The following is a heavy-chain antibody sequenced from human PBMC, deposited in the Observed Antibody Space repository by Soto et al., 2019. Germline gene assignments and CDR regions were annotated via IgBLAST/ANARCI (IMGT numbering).Heavy chain of an antibody. D-gene: IGHD1-26*01. CDR3: ARVAGAIDY. J-gene: IGHJ4*02. Sequence: QVQLVQSGAEVKKPGSSVKVSCKASGGTFSSYTISWVRQAPGQGLEWMGRIIPILGIANYAQKFQGRVTXXEDKSTRTAYMELSSLRSEDTAVYYCARVAGAIDYWGQGTLVTVSS. CDR2: IIPILGIA. CDR1: GGTFSSYT. V-gene: IGHV1-69*02.